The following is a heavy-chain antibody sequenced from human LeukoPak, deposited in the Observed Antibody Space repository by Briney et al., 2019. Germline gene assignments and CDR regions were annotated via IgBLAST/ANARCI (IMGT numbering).Heavy chain of an antibody. J-gene: IGHJ4*02. CDR2: IYYSGST. V-gene: IGHV4-59*08. CDR3: ARLLWFGELFGYFDY. Sequence: PSETLSLTCTVSGGSISSYYWSWIRQPPGKGLEWIGYIYYSGSTNYNPSLKSRVTISVDTSKNQLSLKLSSVTAADTAVYYCARLLWFGELFGYFDYWGQGTLVTVSS. D-gene: IGHD3-10*01. CDR1: GGSISSYY.